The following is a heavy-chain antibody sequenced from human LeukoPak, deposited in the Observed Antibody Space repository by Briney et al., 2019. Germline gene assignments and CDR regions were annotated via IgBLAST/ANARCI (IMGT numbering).Heavy chain of an antibody. CDR3: ARGYWGNLDY. CDR1: GYSFTSYW. CDR2: IHPGDSSA. J-gene: IGHJ4*02. Sequence: GESLKISCKGSGYSFTSYWIGWVRQMPGKGLEWMGIIHPGDSSARYSPSFQGQVTVSVDQSITTAYLQWTSLKASDTAMYYCARGYWGNLDYWGQGTLVTVSS. D-gene: IGHD7-27*01. V-gene: IGHV5-51*01.